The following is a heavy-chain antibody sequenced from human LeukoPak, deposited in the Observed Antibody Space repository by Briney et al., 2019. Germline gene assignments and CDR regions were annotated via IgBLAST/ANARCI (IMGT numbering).Heavy chain of an antibody. D-gene: IGHD3-22*01. CDR1: GGSISSGSYY. CDR2: IYTSGST. CDR3: AREYYYDSSGYYSDY. V-gene: IGHV4-61*02. Sequence: SETLSLTCTVSGGSISSGSYYWSWIRQPAGKGLEWIGRIYTSGSTNYNPSLKSRVTISVDTSKNQFSLKLSSVTAADTAVYYCAREYYYDSSGYYSDYWGQGTLVTVSS. J-gene: IGHJ4*02.